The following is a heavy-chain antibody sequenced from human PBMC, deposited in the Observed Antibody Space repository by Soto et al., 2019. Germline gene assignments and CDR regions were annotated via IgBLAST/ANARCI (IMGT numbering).Heavy chain of an antibody. CDR3: ARAVEGIAGNYGMDV. D-gene: IGHD6-13*01. CDR1: GYTFTGYY. V-gene: IGHV1-2*04. CDR2: INPNSGGT. Sequence: WASVKVSCKASGYTFTGYYMHWVRQAPGQGLEWMGWINPNSGGTNYAQKFQGWVTMTRDTSISTAYMELSRLRSDDTAVYYCARAVEGIAGNYGMDVWGQGTTVTVSS. J-gene: IGHJ6*02.